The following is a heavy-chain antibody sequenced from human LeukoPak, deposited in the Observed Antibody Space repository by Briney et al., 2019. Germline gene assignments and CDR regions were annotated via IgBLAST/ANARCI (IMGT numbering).Heavy chain of an antibody. CDR2: INSDGSST. J-gene: IGHJ4*02. Sequence: GGSLRLSCAASGFPFSSYWMHWVRQAPGKGLVWVSRINSDGSSTSYADSVKGRFTISRDNAKNTLYLQMNSLRAEDTAVYYCARDSPQWSGGSYSNWGQGTLVTVSS. V-gene: IGHV3-74*01. CDR3: ARDSPQWSGGSYSN. D-gene: IGHD1-26*01. CDR1: GFPFSSYW.